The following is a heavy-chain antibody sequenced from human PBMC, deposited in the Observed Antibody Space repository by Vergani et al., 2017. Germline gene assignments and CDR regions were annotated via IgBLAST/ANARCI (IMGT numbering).Heavy chain of an antibody. D-gene: IGHD3-3*01. CDR1: GGSISSGDYY. Sequence: QVQLQESGPGLVKPSQTLSLTCTVSGGSISSGDYYWSWIRQPPGKGLEWIGYIYYSGSTYYNPSLKSPVTISVDTSKNQFSLKLSSVTAADTAVYYCARGPRWPFGVVPLDYWGQGTLVTVSS. J-gene: IGHJ4*02. V-gene: IGHV4-30-4*08. CDR2: IYYSGST. CDR3: ARGPRWPFGVVPLDY.